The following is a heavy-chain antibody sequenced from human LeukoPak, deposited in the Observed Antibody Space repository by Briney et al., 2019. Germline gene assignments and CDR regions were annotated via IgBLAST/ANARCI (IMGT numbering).Heavy chain of an antibody. CDR3: AKDLSSGWCDY. CDR1: GFTFSSCG. J-gene: IGHJ4*02. Sequence: GGSLRLFCAASGFTFSSCGMHWVRQAPGKGLEWVAVISYDGSNKYYADSVKGRFAISRDNSKNTLYLQMNSLRAEDTAVYYCAKDLSSGWCDYWGQGTLVTVSS. V-gene: IGHV3-30*18. CDR2: ISYDGSNK. D-gene: IGHD6-19*01.